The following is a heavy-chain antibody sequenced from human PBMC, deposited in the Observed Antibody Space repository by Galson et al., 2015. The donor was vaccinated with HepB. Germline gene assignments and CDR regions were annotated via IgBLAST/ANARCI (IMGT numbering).Heavy chain of an antibody. Sequence: SLRLSCAASGFTFSSYAMHWVRQAPGKGLEWVAVISYDGSNKYYADSVKGRFTISRDNSKNTLYLQMNSLRAEDTAVYYCARDLVGWYFDLWGRGTLVTVSS. CDR2: ISYDGSNK. CDR1: GFTFSSYA. V-gene: IGHV3-30-3*01. CDR3: ARDLVGWYFDL. D-gene: IGHD2-15*01. J-gene: IGHJ2*01.